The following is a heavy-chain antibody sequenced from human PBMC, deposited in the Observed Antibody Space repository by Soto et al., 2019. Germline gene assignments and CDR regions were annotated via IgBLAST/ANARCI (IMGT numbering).Heavy chain of an antibody. J-gene: IGHJ6*02. CDR2: INSDGSST. CDR3: AREIQGTSLRYFAWPTTGYYGMDV. V-gene: IGHV3-74*01. CDR1: GFTFSSYW. D-gene: IGHD3-9*01. Sequence: LRLSCAASGFTFSSYWMHWVRQAPGKGLVWVSRINSDGSSTSYADSVKGRFTISRDNAKNTLYLQMNSLRAEDTAVYYCAREIQGTSLRYFAWPTTGYYGMDVWGQGTTVTVYS.